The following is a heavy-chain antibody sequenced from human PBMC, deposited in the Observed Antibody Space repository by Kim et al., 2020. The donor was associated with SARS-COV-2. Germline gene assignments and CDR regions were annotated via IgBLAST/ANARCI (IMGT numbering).Heavy chain of an antibody. V-gene: IGHV4-34*01. Sequence: SETLSLTCAVYGGSFSGYYWSWIRQPPGKGLEWIGEINHSGSTNYNPSLKSRVTISVDTSKNQFSLKLSSVTAADTAVYYCARLYGSGRYWSYYYGMDV. CDR1: GGSFSGYY. J-gene: IGHJ6*01. CDR2: INHSGST. CDR3: ARLYGSGRYWSYYYGMDV. D-gene: IGHD3-10*01.